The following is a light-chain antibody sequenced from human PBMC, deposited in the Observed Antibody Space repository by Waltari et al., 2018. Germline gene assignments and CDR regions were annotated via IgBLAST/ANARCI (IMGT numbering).Light chain of an antibody. CDR2: RAS. CDR3: QQHGTLPAT. V-gene: IGKV3-20*01. Sequence: EIVLTQSPGTASLSPGERVTLSCRASQTVGSSSLAWYQQKPGKAPRLVIYRASRRATGIPDRFRGSGSGTDFSLTISRLEPEDFAVYYCQQHGTLPATFGQGTKVEIK. J-gene: IGKJ1*01. CDR1: QTVGSSS.